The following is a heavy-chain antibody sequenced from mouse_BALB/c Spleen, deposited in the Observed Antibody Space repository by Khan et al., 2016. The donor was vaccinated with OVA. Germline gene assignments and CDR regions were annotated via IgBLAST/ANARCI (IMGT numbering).Heavy chain of an antibody. CDR1: GYTFTNYW. CDR3: ARNPFAD. CDR2: IDPYDSAT. V-gene: IGHV1-52*01. Sequence: QVQLKQSGTELVRPGTSVKLSCKASGYTFTNYWMHWIKQRPEQGLEWIGRIDPYDSATHYNQKFKDKAILTVDKSSNTAYVQLSSLTSEDSAVYYCARNPFADWGQGTLVTVSA. J-gene: IGHJ3*01.